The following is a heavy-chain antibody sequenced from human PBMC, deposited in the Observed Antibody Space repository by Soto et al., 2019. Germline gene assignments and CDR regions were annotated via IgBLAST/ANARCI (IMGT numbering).Heavy chain of an antibody. D-gene: IGHD6-19*01. Sequence: WGSLRLSCVGSGFTFSNYWMHWVRQAPGKGLEWVSGVKSDGSSTSYADSVKGRFTISRDDAKNTLYLQMKSLRADETAVYYCASGMSRVAGTLNYWGPETLATVS. CDR1: GFTFSNYW. V-gene: IGHV3-74*01. J-gene: IGHJ4*02. CDR2: VKSDGSST. CDR3: ASGMSRVAGTLNY.